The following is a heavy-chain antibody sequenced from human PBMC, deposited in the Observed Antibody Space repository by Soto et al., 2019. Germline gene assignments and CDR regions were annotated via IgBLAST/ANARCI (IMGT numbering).Heavy chain of an antibody. CDR2: IYYSGST. D-gene: IGHD6-19*01. J-gene: IGHJ5*02. CDR1: GGSVSSGSYY. CDR3: ARSFFLAVAGIDWFDP. Sequence: QVQLQESGPGLVKPSETLSLTCTVSGGSVSSGSYYWSWIRQPPGKGLEWIGYIYYSGSTNYNPSPKSRVTISVDTSKNQFSLKLSSVTAADTAVYYCARSFFLAVAGIDWFDPWGQGTLVTVSS. V-gene: IGHV4-61*01.